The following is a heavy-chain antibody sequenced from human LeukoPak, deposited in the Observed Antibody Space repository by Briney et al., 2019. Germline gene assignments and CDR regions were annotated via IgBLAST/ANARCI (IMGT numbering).Heavy chain of an antibody. CDR1: GFTFSNAW. D-gene: IGHD1-26*01. V-gene: IGHV3-15*01. CDR3: TTPTDGDYFDY. Sequence: KTGGSLRLSCAASGFTFSNAWMSWVRQAPGKGLEWVGRIKSKTDGGTTDYAAPVKGRFTISRDDSKNTLYLQMNSLKTEDTAVYYCTTPTDGDYFDYWGQGTLVTVSS. J-gene: IGHJ4*02. CDR2: IKSKTDGGTT.